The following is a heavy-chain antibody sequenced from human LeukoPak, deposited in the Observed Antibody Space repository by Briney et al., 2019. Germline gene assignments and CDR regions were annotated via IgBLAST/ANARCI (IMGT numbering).Heavy chain of an antibody. CDR2: IYPGDSET. D-gene: IGHD3-9*01. Sequence: GESLKISCKDSGYTFIDYWIAWVRQMPEKGLEWMGGIYPGDSETRYSPSFQGQITISADKSISTAYLQWNRLKASDTAIYFCARLTSEHIDWFGWFDPWGQGTLVTVSS. J-gene: IGHJ5*02. CDR1: GYTFIDYW. V-gene: IGHV5-51*01. CDR3: ARLTSEHIDWFGWFDP.